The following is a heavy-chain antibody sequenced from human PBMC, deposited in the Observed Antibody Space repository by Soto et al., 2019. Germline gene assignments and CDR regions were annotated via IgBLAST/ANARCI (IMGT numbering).Heavy chain of an antibody. CDR3: ARATGTLGSRNCDX. J-gene: IGHJ4*02. D-gene: IGHD7-27*01. CDR2: VYHTGST. Sequence: SETLSLTCSVSGGSISTVGHYWTWIRQPPGKGLEGIGAVYHTGSTYCSKSLRSRLTMSVDTSKIQFSLRLSSVTAADTAVYYCARATGTLGSRNCDXWGQGSLVTSPX. CDR1: GGSISTVGHY. V-gene: IGHV4-31*03.